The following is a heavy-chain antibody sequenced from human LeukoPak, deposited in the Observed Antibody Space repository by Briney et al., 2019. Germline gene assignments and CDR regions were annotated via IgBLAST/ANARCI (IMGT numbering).Heavy chain of an antibody. Sequence: SETLSLTCTVSGGSISSFYWSWIRQPPGKGLEWIGYIYYSGSTNYNPSLKSRVTISVDTSKNQFSLKLSSVTAADTAVYYCARTTEAHSWRTRYYDYYMDVWGKGTTVTVSS. CDR2: IYYSGST. D-gene: IGHD6-13*01. V-gene: IGHV4-59*01. CDR1: GGSISSFY. CDR3: ARTTEAHSWRTRYYDYYMDV. J-gene: IGHJ6*03.